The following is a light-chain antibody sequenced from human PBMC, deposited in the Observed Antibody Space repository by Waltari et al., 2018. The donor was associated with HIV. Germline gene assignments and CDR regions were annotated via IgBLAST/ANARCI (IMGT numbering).Light chain of an antibody. V-gene: IGKV1-6*01. Sequence: IQMTQSPSSLSASVGDRVTITCRASQGIRNDLGWFQHKPGKAPKLLIYTASSLQSGVPSRFSGSGSGTDFTLTISNLQPEDFATYYCLQDYNYPLTFGQGTKVEI. CDR2: TAS. CDR3: LQDYNYPLT. CDR1: QGIRND. J-gene: IGKJ1*01.